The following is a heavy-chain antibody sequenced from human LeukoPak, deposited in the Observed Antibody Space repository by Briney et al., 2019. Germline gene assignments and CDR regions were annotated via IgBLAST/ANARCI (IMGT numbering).Heavy chain of an antibody. Sequence: PGESLRLSCAASGFSFSTYYVNWVRQAPGKGLEWVSCISSSSTYIYYADSVRGRFAISRDNAKNSLYLQMNSLRAEDTAVYYCARENHGSFDYWGQGSLVTVSS. D-gene: IGHD1-14*01. CDR2: ISSSSTYI. CDR3: ARENHGSFDY. J-gene: IGHJ4*02. V-gene: IGHV3-21*01. CDR1: GFSFSTYY.